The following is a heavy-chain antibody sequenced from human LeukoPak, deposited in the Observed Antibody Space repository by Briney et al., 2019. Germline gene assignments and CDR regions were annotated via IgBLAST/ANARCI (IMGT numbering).Heavy chain of an antibody. Sequence: PGGSLRLSCAASGFTFSSHAMSWVRQAPGKGQEWVSAISGSGGSTYYADSVKGRFTISRDNSKNTLYLQMNSLRAEDTAVYYCAKDVEQWLFPGGWFDPWGQGTLVTVSS. CDR3: AKDVEQWLFPGGWFDP. CDR2: ISGSGGST. J-gene: IGHJ5*02. CDR1: GFTFSSHA. V-gene: IGHV3-23*01. D-gene: IGHD6-19*01.